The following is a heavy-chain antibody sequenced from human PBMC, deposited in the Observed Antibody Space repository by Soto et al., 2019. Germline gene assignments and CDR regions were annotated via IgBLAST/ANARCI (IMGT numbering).Heavy chain of an antibody. CDR3: ATPQWGQLWFYAFDI. V-gene: IGHV3-11*01. D-gene: IGHD5-18*01. CDR1: GFTFSDYY. CDR2: ISSSGSTI. Sequence: QVQLVASGGGLVKPGGSLRLSCAASGFTFSDYYMSWIRQAPGKGLEWVSYISSSGSTIYYADSVKGRFTISRDNAQNSLYLQMNSLRAEDTALYYCATPQWGQLWFYAFDIWGQGTIVTVSS. J-gene: IGHJ3*02.